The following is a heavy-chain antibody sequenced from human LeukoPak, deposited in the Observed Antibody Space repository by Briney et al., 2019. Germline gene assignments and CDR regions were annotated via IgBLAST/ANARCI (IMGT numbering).Heavy chain of an antibody. CDR1: GLRFSSYA. D-gene: IGHD3-3*01. V-gene: IGHV3-30*02. J-gene: IGHJ6*03. CDR3: ARDRRAPYYDFRSGYIDHYYMDV. CDR2: IRYDGSNK. Sequence: TGGSLRLSCAASGLRFSSYAMHWVRQAPGRGLEWVAFIRYDGSNKYYADSVKGRFTISRDNSKNTLYLRMNSLRAEDTAVYYCARDRRAPYYDFRSGYIDHYYMDVWGKGTTVTVSS.